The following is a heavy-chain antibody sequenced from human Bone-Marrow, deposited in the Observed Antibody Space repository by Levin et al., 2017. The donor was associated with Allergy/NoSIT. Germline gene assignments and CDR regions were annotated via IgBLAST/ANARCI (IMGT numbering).Heavy chain of an antibody. CDR3: ARDFYDSSGYYYILGYYYYGMDV. CDR1: GFTFSDYY. CDR2: ISSSGSTI. Sequence: LSLTCAASGFTFSDYYMSWIRQAPGKGLEWVSYISSSGSTIYYADSVKGRFTISRDNAKNSLYLQMNSLRAEDTAVYYCARDFYDSSGYYYILGYYYYGMDVWGQGTTVTVSS. D-gene: IGHD3-22*01. V-gene: IGHV3-11*01. J-gene: IGHJ6*02.